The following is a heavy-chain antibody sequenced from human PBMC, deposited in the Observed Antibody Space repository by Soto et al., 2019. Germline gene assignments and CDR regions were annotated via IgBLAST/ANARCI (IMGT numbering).Heavy chain of an antibody. V-gene: IGHV3-15*01. D-gene: IGHD2-15*01. J-gene: IGHJ4*02. CDR3: TTPGYCSGVICYLFDY. CDR2: IKSRTDGGTT. CDR1: GFTFTNAW. Sequence: EVQLVESGGDLVKPGGSLRLSCAASGFTFTNAWVSWVRRAPGKGLEWVGRIKSRTDGGTTDYVTPVKGRFTVSRDDSKNTVHLQMNSLRSEDTGVYYCTTPGYCSGVICYLFDYWGQGTLVTVSS.